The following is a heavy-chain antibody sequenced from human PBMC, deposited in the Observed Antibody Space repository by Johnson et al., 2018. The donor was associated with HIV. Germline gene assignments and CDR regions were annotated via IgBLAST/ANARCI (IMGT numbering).Heavy chain of an antibody. CDR3: ARAGRWSGDTFDI. Sequence: VQLVESGGGLIQPGGSLRLSCAASGFSVSSNYMTWVRQAPGKGLEWVSVIGTAGDTYYLGSVKGRFTISRENAKNSLYLQMNSLRAGDTAVYYCARAGRWSGDTFDIWGQGTMVTVSS. V-gene: IGHV3-13*01. CDR2: IGTAGDT. J-gene: IGHJ3*02. CDR1: GFSVSSNY. D-gene: IGHD3-10*01.